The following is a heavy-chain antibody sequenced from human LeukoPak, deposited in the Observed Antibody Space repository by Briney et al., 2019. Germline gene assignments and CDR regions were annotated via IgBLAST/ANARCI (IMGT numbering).Heavy chain of an antibody. CDR2: ISGSGTFV. J-gene: IGHJ4*02. D-gene: IGHD4-17*01. V-gene: IGHV3-21*01. Sequence: TGGSLRLSCAASGFTFNTYTMNWVRQAPGKGLEWVSSISGSGTFVYYVDSVKGRFTISRDNAKKSVFLQMDDLRGEDTAVYYCVRGTDGDYGYWGQGTLVTVSS. CDR3: VRGTDGDYGY. CDR1: GFTFNTYT.